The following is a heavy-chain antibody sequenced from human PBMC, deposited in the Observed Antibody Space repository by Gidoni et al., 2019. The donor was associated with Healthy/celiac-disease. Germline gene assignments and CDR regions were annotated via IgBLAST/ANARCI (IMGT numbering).Heavy chain of an antibody. Sequence: EVQLVESGGGLVQPGRSLRLSCAASGFTFDDYAMHWVRQAPGKGLEWVSGISWNSGSIGYADSVKGRFTISRDNAKNSLYLQMNSLRAEDTALYYCAKDKGGEPTDSYYFDYWGQGTLVTVSS. CDR3: AKDKGGEPTDSYYFDY. D-gene: IGHD1-26*01. CDR1: GFTFDDYA. J-gene: IGHJ4*02. CDR2: ISWNSGSI. V-gene: IGHV3-9*01.